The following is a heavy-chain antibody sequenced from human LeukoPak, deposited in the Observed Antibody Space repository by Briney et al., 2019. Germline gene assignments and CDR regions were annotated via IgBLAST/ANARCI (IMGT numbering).Heavy chain of an antibody. D-gene: IGHD4-17*01. CDR2: IYGGDTT. J-gene: IGHJ4*02. Sequence: TGGSLRLSCAASGFTVSNSDINWVRQAPGKGLEWVSIIYGGDTTYYAASVKGRFTISRDNSKNTLYLQMNSLRAEDTAVYYCARRGDGDRSFHYWGQGTLVTVSS. CDR3: ARRGDGDRSFHY. V-gene: IGHV3-53*01. CDR1: GFTVSNSD.